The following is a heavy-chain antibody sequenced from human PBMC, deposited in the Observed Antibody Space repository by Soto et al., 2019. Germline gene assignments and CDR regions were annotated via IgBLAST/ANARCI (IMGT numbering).Heavy chain of an antibody. CDR1: GYTFTSYY. D-gene: IGHD1-26*01. CDR3: ARGLVGATGDD. Sequence: QVQLVQSGAEVKKPGASVKVSCKTSGYTFTSYYMHWVRQAPGQGLEWMGIINPSGGSTTYAQRFQGRVTMTSETSTTTVYMEVSSLRSEDTAVYYCARGLVGATGDDWGQGTLVTVSS. J-gene: IGHJ4*02. CDR2: INPSGGST. V-gene: IGHV1-46*01.